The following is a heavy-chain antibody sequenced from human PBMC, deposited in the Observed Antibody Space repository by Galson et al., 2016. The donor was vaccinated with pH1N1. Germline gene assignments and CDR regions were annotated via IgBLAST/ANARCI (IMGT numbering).Heavy chain of an antibody. CDR3: ARSARVWFDSSGYYPHYFDN. J-gene: IGHJ4*02. D-gene: IGHD3-22*01. CDR2: IYPGDSDT. CDR1: GYTFTRNW. Sequence: QSGAEVKKPGESLKISCQASGYTFTRNWIAWVRQMPGGGLEWMGMIYPGDSDTRYNPSFQGQVTISADKSISTTYLHWSSLDASDTAMYFCARSARVWFDSSGYYPHYFDNWGQGTLVTVSS. V-gene: IGHV5-51*01.